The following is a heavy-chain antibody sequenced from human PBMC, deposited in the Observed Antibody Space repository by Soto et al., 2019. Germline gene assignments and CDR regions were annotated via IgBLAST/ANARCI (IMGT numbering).Heavy chain of an antibody. CDR3: AKDVTALPRLQAGMDV. CDR2: ISGSGDLT. Sequence: GGSLRLSCAASGCTFSSYAMNWVRQAPGKGLEWVSVISGSGDLTYFADSVKGRFTISRDNSKNTLYLQMNSLRTEDTAVYFCAKDVTALPRLQAGMDVWGRGTTVTVSS. J-gene: IGHJ6*02. CDR1: GCTFSSYA. D-gene: IGHD4-4*01. V-gene: IGHV3-23*01.